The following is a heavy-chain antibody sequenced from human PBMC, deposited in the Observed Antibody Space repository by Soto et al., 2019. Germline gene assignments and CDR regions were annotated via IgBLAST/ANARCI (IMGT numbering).Heavy chain of an antibody. CDR2: ISSGSSTI. D-gene: IGHD2-15*01. CDR1: GFTLSIYS. V-gene: IGHV3-48*01. J-gene: IGHJ4*02. CDR3: ARDLGRGYWDY. Sequence: EVQLVESGGGLVQPGGSLRLSCAAPGFTLSIYSMNWVRQAPGKGLEWVSFISSGSSTIYYADSVKGRFTISRDNATNSLYLQMNSLRVEDTAVYYCARDLGRGYWDYWGQGTLVTVSS.